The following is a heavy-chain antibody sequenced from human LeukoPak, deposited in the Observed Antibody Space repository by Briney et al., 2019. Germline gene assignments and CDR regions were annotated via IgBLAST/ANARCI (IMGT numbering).Heavy chain of an antibody. CDR3: ARSPGYCSSTSCPSPLFDY. J-gene: IGHJ4*02. CDR2: IYPGDSDT. D-gene: IGHD2-2*01. CDR1: GYSFTSYW. V-gene: IGHV5-51*01. Sequence: GESLKISCKGSGYSFTSYWIGWVRQMPGKGLEWMGIIYPGDSDTRYSPSFQGQVTISADKSISTAYLQWSSLKASDTAMYYCARSPGYCSSTSCPSPLFDYWGQGTLVTVSS.